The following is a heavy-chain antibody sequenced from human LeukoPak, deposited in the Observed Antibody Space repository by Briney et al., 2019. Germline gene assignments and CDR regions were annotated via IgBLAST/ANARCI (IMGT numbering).Heavy chain of an antibody. J-gene: IGHJ6*03. V-gene: IGHV3-30*01. CDR3: ARDRCSSTSCRLHYYYYYYMDV. Sequence: TGGSLRLSCAASGFTFSSYAMHWVRQAPGKGLEWVAVISYDGSNKYYADSVKGRFTISRDNSKNTLYLQMNSLRAEDTAVYYCARDRCSSTSCRLHYYYYYYMDVWGKGTTVTVSS. D-gene: IGHD2-2*01. CDR2: ISYDGSNK. CDR1: GFTFSSYA.